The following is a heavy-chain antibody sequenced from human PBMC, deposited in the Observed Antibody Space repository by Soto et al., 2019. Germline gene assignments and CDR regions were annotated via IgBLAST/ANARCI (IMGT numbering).Heavy chain of an antibody. CDR2: ISGYNGDT. CDR3: SKNGQPPYYYYGLDV. CDR1: GYTFTRYG. J-gene: IGHJ6*02. Sequence: ASVKVSCKASGYTFTRYGISWVRQAPGQGLEWMGWISGYNGDTNYAQKFQDRVSMTIDTSTGTAYMELRSLTSDDTAIYYCSKNGQPPYYYYGLDVWG. D-gene: IGHD2-8*01. V-gene: IGHV1-18*01.